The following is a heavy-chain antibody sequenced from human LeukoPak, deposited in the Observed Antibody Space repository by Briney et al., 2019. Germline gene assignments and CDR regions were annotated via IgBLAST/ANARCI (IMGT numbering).Heavy chain of an antibody. CDR3: ARVGSDYGSGSYYNRAEFDY. D-gene: IGHD3-10*01. CDR2: ISSSSSTI. V-gene: IGHV3-48*04. J-gene: IGHJ4*02. CDR1: GFTFSSYS. Sequence: LSGGSLRLSCAASGFTFSSYSMNWVRQAPGKGLEWVSYISSSSSTIHYADSVKGRFTISRDNAKNSLYLQMNSLRAEDTAVYYCARVGSDYGSGSYYNRAEFDYWGQGTLVTVSS.